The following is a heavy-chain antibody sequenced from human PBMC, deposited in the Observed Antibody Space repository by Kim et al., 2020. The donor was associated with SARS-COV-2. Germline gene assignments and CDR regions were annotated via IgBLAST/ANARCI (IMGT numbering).Heavy chain of an antibody. Sequence: SETLSLTCTLSGGSISGYYWTWIRQPAGKGLEWIGRMYSSGNSNYNPSLKSRVIMSVDTTKNQFSLKLNSVTAADTAVYFCARDFPTSSRYFDFWGQGTLVTVSS. CDR2: MYSSGNS. D-gene: IGHD6-6*01. CDR3: ARDFPTSSRYFDF. CDR1: GGSISGYY. J-gene: IGHJ4*02. V-gene: IGHV4-4*07.